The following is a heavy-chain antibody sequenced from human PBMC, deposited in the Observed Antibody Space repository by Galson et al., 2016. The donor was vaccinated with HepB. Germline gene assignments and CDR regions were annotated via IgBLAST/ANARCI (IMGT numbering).Heavy chain of an antibody. CDR3: AKGVNQQQPYYVDS. Sequence: ALRLSYAAAGFTFSSYAMSCGRQAPGTALEWVAAIRSSGDTASDTDSVKGRLTISRDNSENTLYLQMNSLRAGDTALYYCAKGVNQQQPYYVDSWGQGILVTVSS. CDR1: GFTFSSYA. J-gene: IGHJ4*02. V-gene: IGHV3-23*01. CDR2: IRSSGDTA. D-gene: IGHD1-14*01.